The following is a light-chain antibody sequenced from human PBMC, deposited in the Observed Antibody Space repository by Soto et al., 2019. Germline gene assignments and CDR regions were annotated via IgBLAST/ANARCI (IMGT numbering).Light chain of an antibody. CDR2: GVS. J-gene: IGKJ4*01. Sequence: TLSSKASQNVSNYLAWYQQKPGQAPKLLIYGVSNRDTGIAYRFSGSGSGTDFTFTISTLQPEDIGVYYCQQYDSPPLTFGGGTKVDIK. CDR1: QNVSNY. CDR3: QQYDSPPLT. V-gene: IGKV3-20*01.